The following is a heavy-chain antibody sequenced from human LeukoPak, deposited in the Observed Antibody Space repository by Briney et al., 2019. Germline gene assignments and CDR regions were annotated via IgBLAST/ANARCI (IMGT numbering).Heavy chain of an antibody. D-gene: IGHD3-22*01. CDR2: INTNTGNP. CDR3: ARAGDSSGYYGDYYYGMDV. Sequence: RASVKVSCKASGYTFTSYAMNWVRQAPGQGLEWMGWINTNTGNPTYAQGFTGRFVFSLDTSVSTAYLQISSLKAEDTAVYYCARAGDSSGYYGDYYYGMDVWGQGTTVTVSS. V-gene: IGHV7-4-1*02. CDR1: GYTFTSYA. J-gene: IGHJ6*02.